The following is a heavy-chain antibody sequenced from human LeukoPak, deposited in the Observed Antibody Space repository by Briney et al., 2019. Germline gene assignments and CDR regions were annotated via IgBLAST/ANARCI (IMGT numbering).Heavy chain of an antibody. CDR1: GYTFTSYD. Sequence: ASVKVSCKASGYTFTSYDINWVRQATGQGLEWMGWMNPNSGNTGYAQKFQGRVTMTRNTSISTAYMELSSLRSEDTAVYYCARHEGSSNPYYYYGMDVWGQGTTVTVSS. CDR2: MNPNSGNT. V-gene: IGHV1-8*01. CDR3: ARHEGSSNPYYYYGMDV. D-gene: IGHD6-13*01. J-gene: IGHJ6*02.